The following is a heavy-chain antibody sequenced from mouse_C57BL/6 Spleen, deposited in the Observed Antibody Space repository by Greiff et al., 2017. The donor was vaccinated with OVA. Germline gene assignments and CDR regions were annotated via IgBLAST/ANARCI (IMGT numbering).Heavy chain of an antibody. CDR3: ARGRYYGSRDFDY. D-gene: IGHD1-1*01. J-gene: IGHJ2*01. CDR2: IDPSDSET. Sequence: VQLQQPGAELVRPGSSVKLSCKASGYTFTSYWMHWVKQRPIQGLEWSGNIDPSDSETHSNQKFKDTATLTVDKSSSTADVQLSSMTSEYSAVEYCARGRYYGSRDFDYWGQGTTLTVSS. CDR1: GYTFTSYW. V-gene: IGHV1-52*01.